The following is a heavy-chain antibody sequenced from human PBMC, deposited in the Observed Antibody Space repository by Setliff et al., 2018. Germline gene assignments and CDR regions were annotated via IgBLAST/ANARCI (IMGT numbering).Heavy chain of an antibody. CDR3: TRGTFSDFWSGDYYDY. CDR2: ISSDSRTT. CDR1: GFTFRTYS. V-gene: IGHV3-48*01. Sequence: GGSLRLSCAASGFTFRTYSLNWVRQAPGRGLEWISFISSDSRTTYYADSVKGRFTVSRDNAKNTLDLQMNSLRAEDSAMYYCTRGTFSDFWSGDYYDYWGQGTLVTVSS. J-gene: IGHJ4*02. D-gene: IGHD3-3*01.